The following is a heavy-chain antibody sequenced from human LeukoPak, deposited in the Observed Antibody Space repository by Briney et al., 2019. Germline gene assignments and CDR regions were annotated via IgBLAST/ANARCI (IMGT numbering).Heavy chain of an antibody. Sequence: GASVKVSCKASGYTFTSYDINWVRQATGQRLEWMGWMNPSRGNTGYAQKFQGRVTMTRNTSISTAYMEQSSLRSEDTAVYYCERGRITMVRGVNHNQNWFDPWAQETLVTVPS. CDR3: ERGRITMVRGVNHNQNWFDP. CDR1: GYTFTSYD. J-gene: IGHJ5*02. D-gene: IGHD3-10*01. V-gene: IGHV1-8*01. CDR2: MNPSRGNT.